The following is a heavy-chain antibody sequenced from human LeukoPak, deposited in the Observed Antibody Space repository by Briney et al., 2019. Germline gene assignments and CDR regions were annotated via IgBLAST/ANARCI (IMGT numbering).Heavy chain of an antibody. V-gene: IGHV1-69*13. Sequence: ASPKLSCTASGVTFSSYAISWVRQAPGQGLEWMGGIIPIFGTANYAKQFSGSVTITADESTSTVYIELSSLRSEDTAVYYCARASVSDIVVVVAADEHYYYGMDVWGQGTTVTVSS. CDR3: ARASVSDIVVVVAADEHYYYGMDV. D-gene: IGHD2-15*01. CDR2: IIPIFGTA. J-gene: IGHJ6*01. CDR1: GVTFSSYA.